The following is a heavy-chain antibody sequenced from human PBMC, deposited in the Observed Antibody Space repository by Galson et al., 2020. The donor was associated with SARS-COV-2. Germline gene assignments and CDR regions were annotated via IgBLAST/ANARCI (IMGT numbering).Heavy chain of an antibody. CDR3: LREGDTIYPDY. CDR1: GFTVGSRW. Sequence: GGSLRLSCAASGFTVGSRWISWVRRAPGKGLEWVSLIAAAGNPFYADSIKGRFTISRDNSRNIVFLQMTSLRAVDTAVYYCLREGDTIYPDYWCAGTLVTVSS. J-gene: IGHJ4*01. V-gene: IGHV3-53*01. CDR2: IAAAGNP. D-gene: IGHD3-10*01.